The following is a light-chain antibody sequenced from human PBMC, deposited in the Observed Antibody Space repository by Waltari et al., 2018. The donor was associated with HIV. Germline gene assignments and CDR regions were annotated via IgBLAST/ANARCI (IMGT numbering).Light chain of an antibody. V-gene: IGKV1-33*01. CDR1: QGIGNF. J-gene: IGKJ2*03. Sequence: IQMTQSPSSLSASVGDRVTITCQASQGIGNFLKWFLQKPGKAPKLLISDASNLRSGVPSRFSGTGSGTHFTLTISGLQPEDVATYYCQQYDNPNYSFGQGTKLEI. CDR2: DAS. CDR3: QQYDNPNYS.